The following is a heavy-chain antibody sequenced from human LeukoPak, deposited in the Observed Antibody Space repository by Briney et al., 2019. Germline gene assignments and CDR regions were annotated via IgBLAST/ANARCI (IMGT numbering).Heavy chain of an antibody. CDR1: GFTFSSYA. D-gene: IGHD1-7*01. CDR3: AKDQGNWKYAFDS. V-gene: IGHV3-23*01. Sequence: GGSLRLSCAASGFTFSSYAMSWVRQAPGKGLEWVSAISGSGGSTYYADSVKGRFTISRDNSKNTLYLQMNSLRGEDTAVYYCAKDQGNWKYAFDSWGQGTLVTVSS. J-gene: IGHJ4*02. CDR2: ISGSGGST.